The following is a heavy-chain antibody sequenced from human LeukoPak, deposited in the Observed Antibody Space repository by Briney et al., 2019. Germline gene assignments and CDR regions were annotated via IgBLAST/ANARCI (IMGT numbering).Heavy chain of an antibody. D-gene: IGHD3/OR15-3a*01. CDR1: GYIFMQYG. CDR3: ARRTGYNAYYMDV. Sequence: ASVKISCKASGYIFMQYGISWVRQAPGQGLEWMAWISTYNGNANYAQKFQGRVTMTTDTSTSTAYMELRSLRSDDTAVYYSARRTGYNAYYMDVWGQGTTVIVSS. V-gene: IGHV1-18*01. J-gene: IGHJ6*03. CDR2: ISTYNGNA.